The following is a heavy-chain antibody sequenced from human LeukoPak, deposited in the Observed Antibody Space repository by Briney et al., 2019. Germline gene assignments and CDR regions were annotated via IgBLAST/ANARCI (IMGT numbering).Heavy chain of an antibody. J-gene: IGHJ4*02. CDR2: INSDGSWT. Sequence: GGSLRLSCAASGNYWMHWVRQAPGKGLVWVSHINSDGSWTSYADSVKGRFTISKDNAKNTVYLQMYNLRAEDTAVYYCVSFYEAYWGRGTLVTVSS. CDR3: VSFYEAY. V-gene: IGHV3-74*01. D-gene: IGHD2/OR15-2a*01. CDR1: GNYW.